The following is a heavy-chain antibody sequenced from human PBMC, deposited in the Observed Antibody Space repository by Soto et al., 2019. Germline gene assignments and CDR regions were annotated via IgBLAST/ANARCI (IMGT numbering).Heavy chain of an antibody. CDR3: ARVPRYCTNGVCYALFRVFYMDV. V-gene: IGHV3-48*01. J-gene: IGHJ6*03. CDR1: GFTFSSYS. D-gene: IGHD2-8*01. Sequence: GGSLRLSCAASGFTFSSYSMNWVRQAPGKGLEWVSYISSSSSTIYYADSVKGRFTISRDNAKNSLYLQMNSLRAEDTAVYYCARVPRYCTNGVCYALFRVFYMDVWGKGTTVTVSS. CDR2: ISSSSSTI.